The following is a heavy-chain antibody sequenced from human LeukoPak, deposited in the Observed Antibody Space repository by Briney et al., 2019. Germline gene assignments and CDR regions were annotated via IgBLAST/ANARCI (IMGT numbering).Heavy chain of an antibody. J-gene: IGHJ4*02. CDR2: ISSSSSYI. CDR3: ARDQGTVTNY. D-gene: IGHD4-11*01. CDR1: GFTFSSYS. V-gene: IGHV3-21*01. Sequence: GGSLRLSYAASGFTFSSYSMNWVRQAPGKGLEWVSSISSSSSYIYYADSVKGRFTISRDNAKNSLYLQMNSLRAEDTAVYYCARDQGTVTNYWGQGTLVTVSS.